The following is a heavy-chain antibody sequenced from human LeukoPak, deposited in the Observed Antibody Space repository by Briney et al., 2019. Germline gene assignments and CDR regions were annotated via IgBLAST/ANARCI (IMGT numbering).Heavy chain of an antibody. CDR3: ARALMVRGAKTYYFDY. CDR1: GGSISSYY. CDR2: IYYSGST. J-gene: IGHJ4*02. D-gene: IGHD3-10*01. Sequence: PSETLSLTCTVSGGSISSYYWSWIRQPPGKGLEWIGYIYYSGSTNYNPSLKSRVTISVDTSKNQFSLKLSSVTAADTAVYYCARALMVRGAKTYYFDYWGQGTLVTVPS. V-gene: IGHV4-59*01.